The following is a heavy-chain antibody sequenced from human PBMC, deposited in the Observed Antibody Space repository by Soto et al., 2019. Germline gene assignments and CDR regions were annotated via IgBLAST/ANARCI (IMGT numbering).Heavy chain of an antibody. J-gene: IGHJ5*02. D-gene: IGHD3-9*01. CDR3: AHRPGPYYDILTGYRNWFDP. CDR1: GFSLSTSGVG. Sequence: QITLKESGPPLVKPTQTLTLTCTFSGFSLSTSGVGVGWIRQPPGKALEWLALIYWDDDKRYSPSLKSRLTITKDTSKNQVVLTMTNMDPVDTATYYCAHRPGPYYDILTGYRNWFDPWGQGTLVTVSS. CDR2: IYWDDDK. V-gene: IGHV2-5*02.